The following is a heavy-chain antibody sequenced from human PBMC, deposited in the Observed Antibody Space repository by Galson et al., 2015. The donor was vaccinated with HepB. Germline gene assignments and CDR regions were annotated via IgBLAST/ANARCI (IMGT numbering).Heavy chain of an antibody. V-gene: IGHV4-39*01. D-gene: IGHD3-22*01. CDR3: ARLDYYDSSGLDY. Sequence: LTCTVSGGSISSSSYYWGWIRQPPGKGLEWIGSIYYSGSPYYNPSLKSRVTISVDTSKNQFSLKLSSVTAADTAVYYCARLDYYDSSGLDYWGQGTLVTVSS. CDR2: IYYSGSP. J-gene: IGHJ4*02. CDR1: GGSISSSSYY.